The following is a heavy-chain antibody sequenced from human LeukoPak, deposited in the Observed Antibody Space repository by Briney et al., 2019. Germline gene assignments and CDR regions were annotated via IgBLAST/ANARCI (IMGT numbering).Heavy chain of an antibody. CDR1: GFTFSSYA. CDR2: ISGSGGST. J-gene: IGHJ4*02. CDR3: AKDPVRGVYGTTDY. V-gene: IGHV3-23*01. D-gene: IGHD3-10*01. Sequence: GGSLRLSCAASGFTFSSYAMSWVRQAPGKGLEWVSAISGSGGSTYYADSVKGRFTISRDDSKNTLYLQMNSLRAEDTAVYYRAKDPVRGVYGTTDYWGQGTLVTVSS.